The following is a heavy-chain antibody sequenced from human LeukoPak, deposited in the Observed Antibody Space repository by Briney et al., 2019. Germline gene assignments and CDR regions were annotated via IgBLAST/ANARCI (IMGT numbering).Heavy chain of an antibody. V-gene: IGHV3-15*07. Sequence: GGSLRLSCAVSGFTFSDAWMNWVRQAPGKGLEWLGRIKRETDGGTIDYAAPVRGRFTISRDDSRNTLYLQMDSLKIEDTAVYYCTTDRYYDNSELQFQHWGQGTLVTVSS. CDR3: TTDRYYDNSELQFQH. CDR2: IKRETDGGTI. J-gene: IGHJ1*01. D-gene: IGHD3-22*01. CDR1: GFTFSDAW.